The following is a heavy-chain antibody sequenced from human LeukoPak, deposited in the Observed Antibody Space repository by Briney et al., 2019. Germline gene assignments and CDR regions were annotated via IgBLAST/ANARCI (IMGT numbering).Heavy chain of an antibody. CDR3: ARLYSGYDSRFDY. J-gene: IGHJ4*02. CDR1: GFSLSTTGMC. Sequence: SGPALVKPTQTLTLTCNFSGFSLSTTGMCVNWIRQPPGKALEWLALIDWDDDKYYSTSLNTRFTISKDTSKKQVVLTMTNMDPIDTATYYCARLYSGYDSRFDYWGQATLVTVYS. V-gene: IGHV2-70*01. CDR2: IDWDDDK. D-gene: IGHD5-12*01.